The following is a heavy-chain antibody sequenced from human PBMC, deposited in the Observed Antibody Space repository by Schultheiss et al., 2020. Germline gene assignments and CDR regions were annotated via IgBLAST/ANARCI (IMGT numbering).Heavy chain of an antibody. J-gene: IGHJ3*02. V-gene: IGHV4-4*02. CDR2: VYYSGST. CDR1: GGSISSSNW. Sequence: SETLSLTCAVSGGSISSSNWWSWVRQPPGKGLEWIGSVYYSGSTYYNPSLKSRVTISVDTSKNQFSLKLSSVTAEDTAVYYCARGGSSSWYGRGLAFDIWGQGTMVTVSS. CDR3: ARGGSSSWYGRGLAFDI. D-gene: IGHD6-13*01.